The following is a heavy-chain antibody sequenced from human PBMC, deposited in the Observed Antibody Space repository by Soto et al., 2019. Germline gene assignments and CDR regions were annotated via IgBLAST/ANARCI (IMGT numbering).Heavy chain of an antibody. J-gene: IGHJ5*02. Sequence: PSETLSLTCAVSGGSISSSNWWSWVRLPPGKGLEWIGEIYHSGSTNYNPSLKSRVTISVDKSKNQFSLKLSSVTAADTAVYYCARVWTTVTNWFDPWGQGTLVTVSS. CDR2: IYHSGST. CDR3: ARVWTTVTNWFDP. D-gene: IGHD4-17*01. V-gene: IGHV4-4*02. CDR1: GGSISSSNW.